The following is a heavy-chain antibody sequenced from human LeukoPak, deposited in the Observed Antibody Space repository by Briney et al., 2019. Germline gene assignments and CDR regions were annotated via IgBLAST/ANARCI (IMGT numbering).Heavy chain of an antibody. J-gene: IGHJ6*03. D-gene: IGHD3-3*01. CDR2: IYYSGST. V-gene: IGHV4-59*01. Sequence: PSETLSLTCTVSGGSISSYYWSWIRQPPGKGLEWIGYIYYSGSTNYNPSLKSRVTISVDTSKNQFSLKLSSVTAADTAVYYCTRAYDFWSGYRSEYYYYMDVWGNGTTVTVSS. CDR3: TRAYDFWSGYRSEYYYYMDV. CDR1: GGSISSYY.